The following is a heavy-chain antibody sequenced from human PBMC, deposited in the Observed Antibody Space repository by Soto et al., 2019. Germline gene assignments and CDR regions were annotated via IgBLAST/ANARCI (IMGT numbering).Heavy chain of an antibody. Sequence: GGSLRLSCAASGFTFSSYGMHWVRQAPGKGLEWVAVIWYDGSNKYYAESVKGRFTISRDNSKNTLYLQMNSLRAEDTAVYYCARDSHVGSGWQLTANYWGQGTLVTVSS. CDR3: ARDSHVGSGWQLTANY. CDR1: GFTFSSYG. V-gene: IGHV3-33*01. J-gene: IGHJ4*02. D-gene: IGHD6-19*01. CDR2: IWYDGSNK.